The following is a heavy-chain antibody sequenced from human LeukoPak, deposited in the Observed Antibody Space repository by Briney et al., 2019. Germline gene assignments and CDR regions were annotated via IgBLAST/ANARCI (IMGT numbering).Heavy chain of an antibody. CDR3: ARGYGDYGMDV. V-gene: IGHV1-69*04. Sequence: GASVKVSCKASGGTFSSYAISWVRQAPGQGPEWMGRIIPIFGIANYAQKFQGRVTITADKSTSTAYMELSSLRSEDTAVYYCARGYGDYGMDVWGQGTTVTVSS. CDR1: GGTFSSYA. CDR2: IIPIFGIA. J-gene: IGHJ6*02. D-gene: IGHD4-17*01.